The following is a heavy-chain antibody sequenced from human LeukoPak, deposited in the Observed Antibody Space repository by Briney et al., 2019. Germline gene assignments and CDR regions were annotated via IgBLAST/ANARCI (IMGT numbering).Heavy chain of an antibody. CDR3: ARSGADIDY. D-gene: IGHD3-10*01. V-gene: IGHV6-1*01. CDR1: GDSVSSTSAA. CDR2: TYYRSKWYN. J-gene: IGHJ4*02. Sequence: SQTLSLTCAISGDSVSSTSAAWNWLRQSPSRGLEWLGRTYYRSKWYNEYAVSVKSRLTIKPDTSKNQFSLQLNSVTPEDTAVYYCARSGADIDYWGQGTLVTVSS.